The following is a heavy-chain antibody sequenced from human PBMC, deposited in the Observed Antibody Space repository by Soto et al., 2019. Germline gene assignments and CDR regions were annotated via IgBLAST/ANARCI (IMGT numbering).Heavy chain of an antibody. CDR2: IYYSGST. CDR3: ARDERRWFDP. CDR1: GGSISSYY. J-gene: IGHJ5*02. V-gene: IGHV4-59*01. D-gene: IGHD6-25*01. Sequence: SETLSLTCTVSGGSISSYYWSWIRQPPGKGLEWIGYIYYSGSTNYNPSLKSRVTIPVDTSKNQFSLKLSSVTAADTAVYYCARDERRWFDPWGQGTLVTVSS.